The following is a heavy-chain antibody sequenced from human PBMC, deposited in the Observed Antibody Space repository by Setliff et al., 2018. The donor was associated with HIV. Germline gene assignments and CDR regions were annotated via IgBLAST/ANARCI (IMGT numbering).Heavy chain of an antibody. CDR1: GASLSNYY. J-gene: IGHJ4*02. Sequence: SETLSLTCTVSGASLSNYYWSWIRQPPGKGLEWIGCGYYSGITHYDPSLKSRVSISVDASKNQFSLRLNSVTVADTAVYFCARSSRGSLRDLDYWGPGTLVTVSS. CDR2: GYYSGIT. V-gene: IGHV4-59*08. CDR3: ARSSRGSLRDLDY. D-gene: IGHD2-21*02.